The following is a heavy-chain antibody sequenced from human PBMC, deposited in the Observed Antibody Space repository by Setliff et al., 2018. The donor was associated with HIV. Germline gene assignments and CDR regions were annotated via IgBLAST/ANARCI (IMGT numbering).Heavy chain of an antibody. J-gene: IGHJ5*02. Sequence: TSETLSLTCTVSGGSISSGGYYWSWIRQHPGKGLEWIGYIYYSGSTYYNPSLKSRVTISVDTSKNQFSLKLSSVTAADTAVYYCARRESDFSGDPDWFDPWGQGILVTVSS. CDR2: IYYSGST. CDR1: GGSISSGGYY. V-gene: IGHV4-31*03. CDR3: ARRESDFSGDPDWFDP. D-gene: IGHD2-15*01.